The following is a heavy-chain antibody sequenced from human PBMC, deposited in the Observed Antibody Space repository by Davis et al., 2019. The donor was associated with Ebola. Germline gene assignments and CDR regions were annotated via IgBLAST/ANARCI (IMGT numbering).Heavy chain of an antibody. D-gene: IGHD3-3*01. CDR1: GGSIYNGYW. Sequence: SQTLSLTCDISGGSIYNGYWWGWVRQSPGKGLEWISEMNDRGSTNNNPSLKSRVTISVDKSKNQIFLTLTSVTVADTAIYYCARRVRSSSDLDSWGQGTLVTVS. J-gene: IGHJ4*02. CDR3: ARRVRSSSDLDS. V-gene: IGHV4-4*02. CDR2: MNDRGST.